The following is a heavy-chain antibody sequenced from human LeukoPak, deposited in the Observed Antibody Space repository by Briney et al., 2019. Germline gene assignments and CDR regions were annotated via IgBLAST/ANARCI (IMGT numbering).Heavy chain of an antibody. CDR3: AKFRSGVAVAGINY. Sequence: GGSLRLSCAASGFTFSRYAMSWVRQAPGKGLEWVSAISAGDGGTYYADSVKGRFTISRDNSKNTLYLQMNSLRAEDTAVYYCAKFRSGVAVAGINYWGQGTLVTVSS. CDR1: GFTFSRYA. V-gene: IGHV3-23*01. CDR2: ISAGDGGT. J-gene: IGHJ4*02. D-gene: IGHD6-19*01.